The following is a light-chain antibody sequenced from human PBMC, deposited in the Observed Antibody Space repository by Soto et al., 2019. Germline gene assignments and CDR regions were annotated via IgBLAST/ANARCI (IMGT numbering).Light chain of an antibody. CDR1: QSISSW. CDR3: QQYNSYSVLT. Sequence: DIQMTQSPSTLSASVGDRVTITCRASQSISSWLAWYQQKPGKAPKLLIYKASSLESGVPSRFSGSGSGTEFTLTISSLQPDDFATYYCQQYNSYSVLTFGGGTKVDIK. J-gene: IGKJ4*01. V-gene: IGKV1-5*03. CDR2: KAS.